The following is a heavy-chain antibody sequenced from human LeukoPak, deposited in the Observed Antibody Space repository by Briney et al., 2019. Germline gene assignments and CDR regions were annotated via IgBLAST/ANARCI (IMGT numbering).Heavy chain of an antibody. CDR2: ISGSGGST. Sequence: GGSLRLSCAASGFTFSSYAMSWVRQAPGNGLEWVSAISGSGGSTYYADSVKDRFTISRDNAKNTLYLQMNSLRAEDTAVYFCASEGPSSCWYDYWGQGTLVTVSS. D-gene: IGHD6-13*01. CDR1: GFTFSSYA. J-gene: IGHJ4*02. V-gene: IGHV3-23*01. CDR3: ASEGPSSCWYDY.